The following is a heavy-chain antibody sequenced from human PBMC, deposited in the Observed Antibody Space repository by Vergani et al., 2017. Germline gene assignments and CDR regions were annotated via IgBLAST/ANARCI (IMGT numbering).Heavy chain of an antibody. CDR3: ARGRDFWSGLVPDAFDI. J-gene: IGHJ3*02. D-gene: IGHD3-3*01. V-gene: IGHV3-23*01. Sequence: EVQLLESGGGLVQPGGSLRLSCAASGFTFSSYAMSWVRQAPGKGLEWVSAISGSGGSTYYADSVKGRFTISRDNSKNTLYLQMNSLRAEDTAVYYCARGRDFWSGLVPDAFDIWGQGTMVTVSS. CDR2: ISGSGGST. CDR1: GFTFSSYA.